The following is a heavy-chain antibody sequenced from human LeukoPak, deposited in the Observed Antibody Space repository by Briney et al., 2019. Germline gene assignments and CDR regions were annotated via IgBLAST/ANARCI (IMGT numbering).Heavy chain of an antibody. J-gene: IGHJ4*02. D-gene: IGHD3-16*02. Sequence: ASVKVSCKASGYTFTSYYMHWVRQAPGQGLEWMGIINPTGGSTSYAQKFQGRVTMTRDTSTSTVYMELSSLRSEDTAVYYCARDRGVAYDYVWGSYRYALDYWGQGTLVTVSS. CDR1: GYTFTSYY. CDR3: ARDRGVAYDYVWGSYRYALDY. V-gene: IGHV1-46*01. CDR2: INPTGGST.